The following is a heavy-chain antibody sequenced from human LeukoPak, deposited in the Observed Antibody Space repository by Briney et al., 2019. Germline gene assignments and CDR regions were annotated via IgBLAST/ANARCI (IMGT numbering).Heavy chain of an antibody. CDR1: GGSISSYY. V-gene: IGHV4-59*08. CDR3: VSPRGFSYGYFDY. D-gene: IGHD5-18*01. Sequence: SETLSLTCTVSGGSISSYYWSWIRQPPGKGVEWLGYISYSGSTNYNPSLKGRVTISVDTSKNQFSLNLSSVTAADTAVYYCVSPRGFSYGYFDYWGQGTLVTVSS. J-gene: IGHJ4*02. CDR2: ISYSGST.